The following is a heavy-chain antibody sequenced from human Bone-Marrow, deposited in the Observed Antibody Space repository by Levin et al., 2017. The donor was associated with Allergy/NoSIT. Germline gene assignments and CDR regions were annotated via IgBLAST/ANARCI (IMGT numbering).Heavy chain of an antibody. CDR2: LRNDGTV. CDR1: GFTFSDYT. Sequence: GGSLRLSCAASGFTFSDYTMNWVRQAPGRGLEWVSALRNDGTVYYASSVRGRFATSRDNVKSTVWLQLDSLRADDTAVYYCAREVGRRGWYTVDSWGQGALVTVSS. D-gene: IGHD6-19*01. J-gene: IGHJ4*02. CDR3: AREVGRRGWYTVDS. V-gene: IGHV3-23*01.